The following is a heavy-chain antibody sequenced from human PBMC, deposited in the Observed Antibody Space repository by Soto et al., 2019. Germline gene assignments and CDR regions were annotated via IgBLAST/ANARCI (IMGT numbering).Heavy chain of an antibody. CDR3: ARSRGYGMVYATSVGYGIDV. V-gene: IGHV4-4*07. CDR1: GGSISSYY. Sequence: NPSETLSLTCTVSGGSISSYYWSWIRQPAGKGLEWIGRIYTSGSTNYNPSLKSRVTMSVDTSKNQFSLKLSSVTAADTAVYYCARSRGYGMVYATSVGYGIDVWGQGTTLTVYS. D-gene: IGHD2-8*01. J-gene: IGHJ6*02. CDR2: IYTSGST.